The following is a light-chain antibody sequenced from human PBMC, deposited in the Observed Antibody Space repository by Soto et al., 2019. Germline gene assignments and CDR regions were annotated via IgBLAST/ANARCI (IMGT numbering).Light chain of an antibody. CDR3: QQLNNYPLS. CDR2: AAS. J-gene: IGKJ4*01. V-gene: IGKV1-9*01. Sequence: IQLTQSPSSLSASVGDRVTISCRASQGISSYLAWYQQKPGKAPNLLIYAASTLQGGVPSRFSGSGSGTEFTLTISSLQPEDFATYYCQQLNNYPLSFGGGTRVEIK. CDR1: QGISSY.